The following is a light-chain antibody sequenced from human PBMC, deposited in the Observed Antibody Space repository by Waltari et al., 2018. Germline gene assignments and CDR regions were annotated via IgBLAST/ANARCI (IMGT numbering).Light chain of an antibody. CDR2: DAS. J-gene: IGKJ4*01. CDR3: HQFYNWPLT. CDR1: QSVSMS. V-gene: IGKV3-11*01. Sequence: EIVLTQSPATVSLSPGEGATLSCRASQSVSMSLAWYQQKPGQAPRLLIYDASNRAAGIPARFSGSGSGTDFTLTISTLEPEDFAVYYCHQFYNWPLTFGGGTKVEIK.